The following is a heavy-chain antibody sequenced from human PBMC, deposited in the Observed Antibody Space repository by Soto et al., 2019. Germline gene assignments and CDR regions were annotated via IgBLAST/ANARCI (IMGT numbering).Heavy chain of an antibody. V-gene: IGHV1-18*01. Sequence: GASVKVSCKASGYTFTNYGISWVRQAPGQGLEWMGWINVYNGNTKYAQKVQGRVTMTTDTSTSTAYMELRSLRSDDTAVYYCARGVGSGSYYNQYNWFDPWGQGTLVPVSS. CDR3: ARGVGSGSYYNQYNWFDP. J-gene: IGHJ5*02. CDR1: GYTFTNYG. D-gene: IGHD3-10*01. CDR2: INVYNGNT.